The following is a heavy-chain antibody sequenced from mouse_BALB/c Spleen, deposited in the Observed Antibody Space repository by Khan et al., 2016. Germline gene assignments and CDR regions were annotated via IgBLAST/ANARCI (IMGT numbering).Heavy chain of an antibody. CDR1: GFTFTDYY. CDR3: ARDMGGMLLAD. Sequence: EVELVESGGGLVQPGDSLILSCATAGFTFTDYYMNWVRQLPGKALEWLGFIRNQVIGYTTEYSPSVKGRFTISRDISQSILYLQMSTLRAEDSATYYCARDMGGMLLADWGQGTTRAVSS. CDR2: IRNQVIGYTT. J-gene: IGHJ2*01. V-gene: IGHV7-3*02. D-gene: IGHD1-1*01.